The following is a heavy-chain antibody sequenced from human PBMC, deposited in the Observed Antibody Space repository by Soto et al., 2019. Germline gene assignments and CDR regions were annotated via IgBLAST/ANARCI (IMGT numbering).Heavy chain of an antibody. CDR1: GGTFSSYA. CDR3: AREGPNSGTADY. CDR2: IIPIFGTA. V-gene: IGHV1-69*06. Sequence: QVQLVQSGAEVKKPGSSVKVSCKASGGTFSSYAISWVRQAPGQGLEWMGGIIPIFGTANYAQKLQGRVTITADKSASTAYMELSSLRSEDTAVYYCAREGPNSGTADYWGQGTLVTVSS. D-gene: IGHD1-1*01. J-gene: IGHJ4*02.